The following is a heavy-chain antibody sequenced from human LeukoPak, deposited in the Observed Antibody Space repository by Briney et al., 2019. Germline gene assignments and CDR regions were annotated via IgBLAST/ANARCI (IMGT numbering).Heavy chain of an antibody. Sequence: PSETLSLTCAVYGGSFSGYYWSWIRQPAGKRLEWIGRIYTSGSTNYNPSLKSRVSISVDTSKNQFSLNLSSVTAADTAIYYCASTDSNGGAFDIWGQGTVVTVSS. CDR2: IYTSGST. J-gene: IGHJ3*02. CDR3: ASTDSNGGAFDI. D-gene: IGHD3-22*01. CDR1: GGSFSGYY. V-gene: IGHV4-59*10.